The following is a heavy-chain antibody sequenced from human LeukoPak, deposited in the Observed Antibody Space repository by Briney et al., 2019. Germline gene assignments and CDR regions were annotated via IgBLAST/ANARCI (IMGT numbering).Heavy chain of an antibody. CDR2: INHSGST. CDR1: GGSFSGYY. Sequence: PSETLSLTCAVYGGSFSGYYWSWIRQPPGKGLEWIGEINHSGSTNYNPSLKSRVTISVDTSKNQFSLKLSSVTAADTAVYYCAREGRYCSGGSCYYYYYYMDVWGKGTTVTISS. D-gene: IGHD2-15*01. V-gene: IGHV4-34*01. CDR3: AREGRYCSGGSCYYYYYYMDV. J-gene: IGHJ6*03.